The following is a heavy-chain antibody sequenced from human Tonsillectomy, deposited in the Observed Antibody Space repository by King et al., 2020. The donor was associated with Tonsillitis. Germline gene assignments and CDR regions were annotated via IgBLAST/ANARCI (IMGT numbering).Heavy chain of an antibody. J-gene: IGHJ4*02. CDR1: GGSIILCDHY. CDR3: ARSVSGSFDY. V-gene: IGHV4-39*01. Sequence: LQLQESGPGVVKPSDTLSLTCTVSGGSIILCDHYWAWIRQPPGNGLVLIGYQFESGTIFYNPSLKSRITIYGGTSDNRFSLKLRSVTATDTAVYFCARSVSGSFDYWGQGALVTVSS. CDR2: QFESGTI. D-gene: IGHD1-26*01.